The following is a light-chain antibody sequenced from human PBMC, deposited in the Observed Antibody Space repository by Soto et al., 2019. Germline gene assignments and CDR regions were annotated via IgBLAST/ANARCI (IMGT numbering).Light chain of an antibody. CDR3: QLFYSAPCT. CDR2: AAT. J-gene: IGKJ1*01. CDR1: QGISNF. V-gene: IGKV1-27*01. Sequence: DIQMTQSPSSLSASVGDRVTITCRASQGISNFLAWYQQKPGNVPKLLIYAATTLQPGVPSRFSGSGSGTAFTLTISSLQPEDVATYYCQLFYSAPCTFGQGTKVEIK.